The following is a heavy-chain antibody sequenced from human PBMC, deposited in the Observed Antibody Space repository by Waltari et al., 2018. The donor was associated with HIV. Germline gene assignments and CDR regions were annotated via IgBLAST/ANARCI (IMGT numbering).Heavy chain of an antibody. CDR2: MNPNSGNT. Sequence: QVQLVQSGAEVKKPGASVKVSCEASGYTFTSYDINWVRQATGQGIEWMGWMNPNSGNTGYAQKFQGRVTMTRNTSISTAYMELSSLRSEDTAVYYCARGRGKELPAIFVEAVWGQGTTVTVSS. CDR3: ARGRGKELPAIFVEAV. CDR1: GYTFTSYD. V-gene: IGHV1-8*01. J-gene: IGHJ6*02. D-gene: IGHD2-21*02.